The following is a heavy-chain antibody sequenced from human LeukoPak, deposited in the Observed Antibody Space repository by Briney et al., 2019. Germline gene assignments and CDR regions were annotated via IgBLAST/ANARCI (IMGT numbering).Heavy chain of an antibody. J-gene: IGHJ5*02. Sequence: GGSLRLSCTASGFTFGDYAMSWVRQAPGKGLEWVGFIRSKAYGGTTKYAASVKGRFTISRDDSKSIAYLQMNSLKTEDTAVYYCTRSGYSGYDRPRAWGQGTLVTVSS. D-gene: IGHD5-12*01. V-gene: IGHV3-49*04. CDR1: GFTFGDYA. CDR3: TRSGYSGYDRPRA. CDR2: IRSKAYGGTT.